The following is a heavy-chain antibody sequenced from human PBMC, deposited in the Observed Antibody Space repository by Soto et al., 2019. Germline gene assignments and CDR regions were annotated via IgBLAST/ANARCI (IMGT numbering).Heavy chain of an antibody. CDR2: ISDSGGSP. D-gene: IGHD2-15*01. CDR3: TKARCSGNPGYVPDY. V-gene: IGHV3-23*01. CDR1: GFTFSSYT. Sequence: EVQLLESGGGLVQPGGSLRLSCAASGFTFSSYTMAWVRQAPGKGLEWVSAISDSGGSPYYADSVQGRFTISRDNSKNTLFLLMNSLRAEDTATYYCTKARCSGNPGYVPDYWGHGTLVTVSS. J-gene: IGHJ4*01.